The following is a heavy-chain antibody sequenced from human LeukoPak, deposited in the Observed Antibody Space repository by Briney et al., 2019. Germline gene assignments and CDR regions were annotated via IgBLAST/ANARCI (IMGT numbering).Heavy chain of an antibody. Sequence: SETLSLTCAVYGGSFSGYYWSWIRQPPGKGLEWIGEINHSGSTNCNPSLKSRVTISVDTSKNQFSLKLSSVTAADTAVYYCARGGWQWLGLNWFDPWGQGTLVTVSS. J-gene: IGHJ5*02. D-gene: IGHD6-19*01. CDR1: GGSFSGYY. CDR2: INHSGST. V-gene: IGHV4-34*01. CDR3: ARGGWQWLGLNWFDP.